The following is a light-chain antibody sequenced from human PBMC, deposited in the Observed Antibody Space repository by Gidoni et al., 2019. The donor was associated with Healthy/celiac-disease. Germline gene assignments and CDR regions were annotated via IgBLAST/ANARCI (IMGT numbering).Light chain of an antibody. CDR3: QSADSSGTLVV. CDR2: KDS. V-gene: IGLV3-25*03. Sequence: SYALTQPPSVSVSPGQTARITCSGDALPKQYAYWSQQKPGQAPVLVIYKDSERPSGIPERFSGSSSGKTVTLTIRGVQAEDEADYYCQSADSSGTLVVFGGGTKLTVL. J-gene: IGLJ2*01. CDR1: ALPKQY.